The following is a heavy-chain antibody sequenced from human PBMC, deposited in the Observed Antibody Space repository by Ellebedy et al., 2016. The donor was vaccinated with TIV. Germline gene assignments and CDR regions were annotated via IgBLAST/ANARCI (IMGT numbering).Heavy chain of an antibody. J-gene: IGHJ4*02. CDR3: TRTGGGYGDHGYDY. V-gene: IGHV3-49*03. CDR1: GFTFGDYA. CDR2: IRSKAYGGTT. Sequence: PGGSLRLSCTASGFTFGDYAMSWFCQAPGKGLEWVGFIRSKAYGGTTEYAASVKGRFTISRDDSKSIAYLQMNSLKTEDTAVYYCTRTGGGYGDHGYDYWGRGTLVTVSS. D-gene: IGHD4-17*01.